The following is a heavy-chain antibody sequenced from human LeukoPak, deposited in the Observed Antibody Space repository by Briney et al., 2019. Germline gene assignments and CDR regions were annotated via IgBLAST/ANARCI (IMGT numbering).Heavy chain of an antibody. D-gene: IGHD3-22*01. Sequence: SETLSLTCTVSGGSISSYTYYWGWVRRPPGKGLEWIGSIYYSGTTYYNPSLKSRVTVAVDTSKYQFSLNLSSVTAADTAVYYCARAYYYDGSGPFDYWGQGSLVTVSS. CDR3: ARAYYYDGSGPFDY. CDR2: IYYSGTT. V-gene: IGHV4-39*01. CDR1: GGSISSYTYY. J-gene: IGHJ4*02.